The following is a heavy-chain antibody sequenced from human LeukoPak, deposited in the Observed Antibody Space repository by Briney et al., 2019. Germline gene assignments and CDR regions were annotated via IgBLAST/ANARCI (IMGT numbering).Heavy chain of an antibody. CDR2: IYHSGST. CDR3: ARPKYYYGSGSYSWFDP. CDR1: GYSISGGYY. J-gene: IGHJ5*02. Sequence: SETLSLTCTDSGYSISGGYYWGWIRQPPGKGLEWIGSIYHSGSTYYNPSLKSRVTISVDTSKNQFSLKLSSVTAADTAVYYCARPKYYYGSGSYSWFDPWGQGTLVTVSS. D-gene: IGHD3-10*01. V-gene: IGHV4-38-2*02.